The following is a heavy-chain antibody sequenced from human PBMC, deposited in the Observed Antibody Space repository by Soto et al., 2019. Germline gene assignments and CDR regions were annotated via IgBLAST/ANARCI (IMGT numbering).Heavy chain of an antibody. D-gene: IGHD3-16*01. CDR1: GYTFTRYG. J-gene: IGHJ6*02. CDR3: AMVDVYVTPSPQDV. CDR2: INTYNGKT. Sequence: QVQLVQSGAEVKNPGASVKVSCKASGYTFTRYGIGWARQAPGQGLEWMGWINTYNGKTNYEQNVHGRVTLTTDTSTSRAYMELGSLRSNDTAIYYCAMVDVYVTPSPQDVWGQGTTVIVSS. V-gene: IGHV1-18*01.